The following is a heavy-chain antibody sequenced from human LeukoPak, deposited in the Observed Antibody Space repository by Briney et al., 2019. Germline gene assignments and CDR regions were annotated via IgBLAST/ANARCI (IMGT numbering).Heavy chain of an antibody. CDR3: ARGPPTAQYFQH. J-gene: IGHJ1*01. D-gene: IGHD1-1*01. V-gene: IGHV1-8*03. CDR1: GYTFTTYD. CDR2: INPNSGNT. Sequence: EASVKVSCKASGYTFTTYDINWVRQATGQGLQWMGWINPNSGNTGYAQKFQGRTTITRNTSISTVYMELSSLRSEDTAVYYCARGPPTAQYFQHWGQGTLVTVSS.